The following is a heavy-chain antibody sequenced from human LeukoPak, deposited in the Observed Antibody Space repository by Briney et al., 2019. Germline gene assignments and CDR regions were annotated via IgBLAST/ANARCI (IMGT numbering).Heavy chain of an antibody. CDR3: ARGPNYYDSTGHKLFDY. J-gene: IGHJ4*02. D-gene: IGHD3-22*01. Sequence: SETLSLTCAVYGGSFSGYYWSWIRQPLGKGLEWIGEINHSGSTNYNPSLKSRVTISVDTSKNQFSLKLSSVTAADTAVYYCARGPNYYDSTGHKLFDYWGQGTLVTVSS. CDR1: GGSFSGYY. CDR2: INHSGST. V-gene: IGHV4-34*01.